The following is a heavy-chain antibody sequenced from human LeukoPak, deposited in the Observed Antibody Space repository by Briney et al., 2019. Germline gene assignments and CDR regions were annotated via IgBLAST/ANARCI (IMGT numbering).Heavy chain of an antibody. CDR1: GYTFTSYG. CDR3: ARLCGGDCYALSPPSDY. D-gene: IGHD2-21*02. J-gene: IGHJ4*02. CDR2: ISAYNGNT. Sequence: GASVKVSCKASGYTFTSYGISWVRQAPGQGLEWMGWISAYNGNTNYAQKLQGRVTMTTDTSTSTAYMELRSLRSDDTAVYYCARLCGGDCYALSPPSDYWGQGTLVTVSS. V-gene: IGHV1-18*01.